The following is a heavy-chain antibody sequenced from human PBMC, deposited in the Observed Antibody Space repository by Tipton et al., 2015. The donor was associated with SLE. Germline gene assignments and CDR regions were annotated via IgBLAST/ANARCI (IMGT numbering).Heavy chain of an antibody. CDR2: LHYSGTT. D-gene: IGHD5-24*01. CDR3: ARSADPRTQGYNIWYFDI. J-gene: IGHJ2*01. Sequence: PGLVKPSETLSLSCRVSGGSISGFIWSWIRQAPGKGLEWIGYLHYSGTTSYNPSLKSRVSISADTSINELSLRLTSVTAADTAVYYCARSADPRTQGYNIWYFDIWGRGTLLTVSS. V-gene: IGHV4-59*01. CDR1: GGSISGFI.